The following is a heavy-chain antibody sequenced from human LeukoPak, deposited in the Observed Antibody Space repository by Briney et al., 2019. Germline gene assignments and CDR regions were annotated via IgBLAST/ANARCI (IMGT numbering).Heavy chain of an antibody. CDR1: GDSVSSNSTA. CDR3: ARKRLSADSFDI. V-gene: IGHV6-1*01. D-gene: IGHD4/OR15-4a*01. CDR2: TYYRSKWYN. Sequence: SQPLSLTCAISGDSVSSNSTAWNWIRQSPSRGLEWLGRTYYRSKWYNDYTVSVKSRITFNPDTSKNQFSLHLNSVTPEDTAVYHCARKRLSADSFDIWGQGTLVAVCS. J-gene: IGHJ3*02.